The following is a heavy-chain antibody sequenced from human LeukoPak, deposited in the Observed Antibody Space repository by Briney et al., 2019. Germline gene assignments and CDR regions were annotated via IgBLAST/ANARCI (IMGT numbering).Heavy chain of an antibody. Sequence: GASVKVSCKASGYTFSNYYIHWVRQAPGQGLEWRGLINPGGDNTDYAQNFQGRVTMTRDTSTSTVYMELSSLRSEDTAIYYCARIRDGYNDAYDIWGQGTVVTVPS. V-gene: IGHV1-46*01. D-gene: IGHD5-24*01. CDR1: GYTFSNYY. CDR2: INPGGDNT. CDR3: ARIRDGYNDAYDI. J-gene: IGHJ3*02.